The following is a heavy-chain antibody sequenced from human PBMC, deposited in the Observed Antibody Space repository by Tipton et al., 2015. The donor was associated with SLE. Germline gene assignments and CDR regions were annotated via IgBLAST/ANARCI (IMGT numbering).Heavy chain of an antibody. D-gene: IGHD1-26*01. V-gene: IGHV4-59*08. J-gene: IGHJ5*02. CDR2: MYYNERT. Sequence: TLSLTCSVSGASISSNYWSWIRQPPGKGLEWIGYMYYNERTDYNPSLKSRVTMSVDTSKNQFSMRLSSLTAADTAFYYCARHVGQRGDWFDPWGQGTLVTVSS. CDR3: ARHVGQRGDWFDP. CDR1: GASISSNY.